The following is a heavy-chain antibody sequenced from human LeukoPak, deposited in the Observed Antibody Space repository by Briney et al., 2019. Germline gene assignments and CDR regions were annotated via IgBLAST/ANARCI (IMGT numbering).Heavy chain of an antibody. D-gene: IGHD3-22*01. CDR1: GGSISSGDYY. V-gene: IGHV4-30-4*01. Sequence: SETLSLTCTVSGGSISSGDYYWSWIRQPPGKGLEWIAYLYYSGSTYYNPSLKSRVTMSADTSKNQLSLKLSSVTAADTAVYYCARPYYYDSRIDPWGQGILVTVSS. CDR3: ARPYYYDSRIDP. J-gene: IGHJ5*02. CDR2: LYYSGST.